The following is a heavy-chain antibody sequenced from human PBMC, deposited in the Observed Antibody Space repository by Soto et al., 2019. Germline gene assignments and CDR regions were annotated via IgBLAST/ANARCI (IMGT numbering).Heavy chain of an antibody. CDR2: IRSKAYGGTT. D-gene: IGHD3-3*01. J-gene: IGHJ6*02. CDR3: TRDYDFWSGYYMPPERMDV. Sequence: PGGSLRLSCTASGFTFGDYAMSWVRQAPGKGLEWVGFIRSKAYGGTTEYAASVKGRFTISRDDSKSIAYLQMNSLKTEDTAVYYCTRDYDFWSGYYMPPERMDVWGQGTTVTVSS. CDR1: GFTFGDYA. V-gene: IGHV3-49*04.